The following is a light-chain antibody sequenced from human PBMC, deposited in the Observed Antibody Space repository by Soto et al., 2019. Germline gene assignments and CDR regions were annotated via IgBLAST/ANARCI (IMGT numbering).Light chain of an antibody. CDR1: SSDVGSYDL. J-gene: IGLJ1*01. V-gene: IGLV2-23*03. CDR2: EGS. CDR3: CSYAGGSTFYV. Sequence: QSVLTQPASGSGSPGQSITLPCTETSSDVGSYDLVSWYQQHPGKAPQLMIYEGSKRPSGVSNRFSGSKSGNTASLTISGLQAEDEADYYCCSYAGGSTFYVFGSGTKVTVL.